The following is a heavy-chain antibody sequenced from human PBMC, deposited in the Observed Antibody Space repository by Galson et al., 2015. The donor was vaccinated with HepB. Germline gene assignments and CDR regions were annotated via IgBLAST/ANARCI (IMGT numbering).Heavy chain of an antibody. CDR1: GFTFSSYS. V-gene: IGHV3-21*01. CDR2: ISSSSSYI. D-gene: IGHD3-3*01. Sequence: CAASGFTFSSYSMNWVRQAPGKGLEWVSSISSSSSYIYYADSVKGRFTISRDNAKNSLYLQMNSLRAEDTAVYYCAREGYDFWSGYYEGGFSYYYGMDVWGQGTTVTVSS. J-gene: IGHJ6*02. CDR3: AREGYDFWSGYYEGGFSYYYGMDV.